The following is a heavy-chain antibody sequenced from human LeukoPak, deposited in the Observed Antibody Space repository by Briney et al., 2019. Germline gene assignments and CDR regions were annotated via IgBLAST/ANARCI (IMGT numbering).Heavy chain of an antibody. CDR1: GYSFKYW. CDR3: ARRRRDGYNSEHYYFDY. J-gene: IGHJ4*02. V-gene: IGHV5-51*01. CDR2: IYSGDSQT. D-gene: IGHD5-24*01. Sequence: GESLKISCKGSGYSFKYWIGWVRQMPGKGLEWMGIIYSGDSQTKYSPSFQGRVTISIDNSITTAYLQWSSLKASDTAMYYCARRRRDGYNSEHYYFDYWGQGTLVTVSS.